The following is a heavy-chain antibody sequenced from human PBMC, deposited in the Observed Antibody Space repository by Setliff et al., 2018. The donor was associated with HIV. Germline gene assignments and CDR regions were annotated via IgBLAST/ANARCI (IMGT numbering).Heavy chain of an antibody. CDR1: GGSVTNNYY. Sequence: SETLSLTCTVSGGSVTNNYYWAWIRQPPGKGLEWIGEINHSGSTNCNPSLQSRVTISVDTSKKQVSLNVRSVTAADTAVYYCARRGWNGYKSFEDWGQGTQVTVSS. D-gene: IGHD1-1*01. J-gene: IGHJ4*02. CDR2: INHSGST. CDR3: ARRGWNGYKSFED. V-gene: IGHV4-34*01.